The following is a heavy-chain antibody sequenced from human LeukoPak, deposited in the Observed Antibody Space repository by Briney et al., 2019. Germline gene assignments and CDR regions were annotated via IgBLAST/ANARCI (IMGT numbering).Heavy chain of an antibody. CDR2: IYSSGTA. CDR1: GDSINNYY. CDR3: ARQNDYGDYEVNYYYYGMDV. D-gene: IGHD4-17*01. Sequence: SETLSLTCTVSGDSINNYYWNWIRQPAEKGLEWIGRIYSSGTANYNPSLKSRVTMSVDTSKNQFSLKLSSVTAADTAVYYCARQNDYGDYEVNYYYYGMDVWGQGTTVTVSS. J-gene: IGHJ6*02. V-gene: IGHV4-4*07.